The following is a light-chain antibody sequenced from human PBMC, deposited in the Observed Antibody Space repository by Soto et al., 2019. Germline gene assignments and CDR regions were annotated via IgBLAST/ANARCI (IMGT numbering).Light chain of an antibody. J-gene: IGKJ2*01. CDR2: SAS. Sequence: EIVLTQSPGTLSLSPGERATLSCRASQSVDSSYLAWYQQKPGQAPRLLIYSASSRATGIPDRFSGSGSGTDFTLTISRLEHEDFQVYDCHRYGISPPKYTFGQGTKLEIK. V-gene: IGKV3-20*01. CDR1: QSVDSSY. CDR3: HRYGISPPKYT.